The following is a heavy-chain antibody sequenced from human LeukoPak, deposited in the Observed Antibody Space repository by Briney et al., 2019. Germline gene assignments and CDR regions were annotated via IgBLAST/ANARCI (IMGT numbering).Heavy chain of an antibody. CDR1: GGSISSYY. D-gene: IGHD3-22*01. J-gene: IGHJ4*02. CDR3: ARGEYYYDSSGYSIFDY. CDR2: IYTSGST. Sequence: SETLSLTCTVSGGSISSYYWSWIRQPSGKGLEWIGRIYTSGSTNYNPSLKSRVTMSVDTSKNQFSLKLSSVTAADTAVYYCARGEYYYDSSGYSIFDYWGQGTLVTVSS. V-gene: IGHV4-4*07.